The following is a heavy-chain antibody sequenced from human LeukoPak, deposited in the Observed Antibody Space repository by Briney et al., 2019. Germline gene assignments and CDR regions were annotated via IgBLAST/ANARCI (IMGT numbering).Heavy chain of an antibody. CDR2: IYHSGST. J-gene: IGHJ5*02. CDR3: ARDYCSSTSCYPDWFDP. V-gene: IGHV4-38-2*02. Sequence: SETLSLTCTVSGYSISSGYYWGWIRQPPGKGLEWIGSIYHSGSTYYNPSLKSRVTISVDTSKNQFSLKLSSVTAADTAVYYCARDYCSSTSCYPDWFDPWGQGTLVTVSS. D-gene: IGHD2-2*01. CDR1: GYSISSGYY.